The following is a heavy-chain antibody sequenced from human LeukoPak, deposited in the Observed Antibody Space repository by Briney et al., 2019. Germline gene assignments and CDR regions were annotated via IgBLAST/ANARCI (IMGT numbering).Heavy chain of an antibody. CDR1: GASISSYY. CDR2: IYYSGRT. J-gene: IGHJ5*02. Sequence: PSETLSLTCTLSGASISSYYWSWIRQPPGKGLEWIGYIYYSGRTTYNPSLKSRVAISVDTSKNQCSLKLSSVTAADTAVYYCARGHYYDSSGYNCFDPWGQGTLVTVSS. V-gene: IGHV4-59*01. CDR3: ARGHYYDSSGYNCFDP. D-gene: IGHD3-22*01.